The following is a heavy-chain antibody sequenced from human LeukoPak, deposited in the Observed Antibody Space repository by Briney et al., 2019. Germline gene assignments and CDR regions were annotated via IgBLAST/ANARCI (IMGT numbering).Heavy chain of an antibody. CDR3: ARVAKDSSGYYPDEYFDY. CDR2: IIPIFGTA. CDR1: GGTFSSYA. J-gene: IGHJ4*02. D-gene: IGHD3-22*01. V-gene: IGHV1-69*13. Sequence: GASVKVSCKASGGTFSSYAISWVRQAPGQGLEWMGGIIPIFGTANYAQKFQGRVTITADESTSTAYMELSSLRSEDTAVYYCARVAKDSSGYYPDEYFDYWGQGTLVTVSS.